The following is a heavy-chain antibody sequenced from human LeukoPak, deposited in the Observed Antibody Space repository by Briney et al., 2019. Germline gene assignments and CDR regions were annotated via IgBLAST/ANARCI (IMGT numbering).Heavy chain of an antibody. D-gene: IGHD5-12*01. J-gene: IGHJ5*02. CDR1: GFTFSSYE. Sequence: GGSLRLSCAASGFTFSSYEMNWVRQAPGKGLDWVSYISSSGSFIYYADSVKGRFTVSRDNAKNSLFLQMNTLRAEDSAVYYCARVLTSGYDWNWFDPWGQGTLVTVSS. CDR2: ISSSGSFI. CDR3: ARVLTSGYDWNWFDP. V-gene: IGHV3-48*03.